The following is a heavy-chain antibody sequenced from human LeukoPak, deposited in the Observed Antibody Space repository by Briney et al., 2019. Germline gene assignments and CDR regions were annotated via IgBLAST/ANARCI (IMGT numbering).Heavy chain of an antibody. D-gene: IGHD3-3*01. V-gene: IGHV3-53*01. J-gene: IGHJ4*02. CDR2: IYSGGST. CDR3: ARDKVGVALDY. Sequence: SGGSLRLSCAASGFTVSSNYMSWVRQAPGKGLEWVSVIYSGGSTYYADSVKGRFTISRDNSKNTLYLQMNSLRAEDTAVYYCARDKVGVALDYWGQGTLVTVSS. CDR1: GFTVSSNY.